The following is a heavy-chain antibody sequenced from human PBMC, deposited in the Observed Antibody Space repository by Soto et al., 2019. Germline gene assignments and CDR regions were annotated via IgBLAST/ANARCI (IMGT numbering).Heavy chain of an antibody. D-gene: IGHD3-3*01. CDR1: GFTFSDHY. CDR3: ARVGYDFWSGYYGPEYYYYYMDV. J-gene: IGHJ6*03. CDR2: TRNKANSYTT. Sequence: GGSLRLSCAASGFTFSDHYMDWVRQAPGKGLEWVGRTRNKANSYTTDYAASVKGRFTISRDDSKNSLSLQMNSLKTEDTAVYYCARVGYDFWSGYYGPEYYYYYMDVWGKGTTVTVSS. V-gene: IGHV3-72*01.